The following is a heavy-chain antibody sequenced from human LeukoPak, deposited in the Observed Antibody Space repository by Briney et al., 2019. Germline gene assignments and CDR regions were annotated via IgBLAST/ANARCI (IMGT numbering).Heavy chain of an antibody. CDR2: IYYSGST. CDR1: GGSISTYY. Sequence: SETLSLTCTVSGGSISTYYWSWIRQPPGKGLEWIGYIYYSGSTNYNPSLKSRVTISVDTSKNQFSLKLSSVTAADTAVYYCARGYCSGGSCYSDYWGQGTLVTVSS. J-gene: IGHJ4*02. V-gene: IGHV4-59*08. CDR3: ARGYCSGGSCYSDY. D-gene: IGHD2-15*01.